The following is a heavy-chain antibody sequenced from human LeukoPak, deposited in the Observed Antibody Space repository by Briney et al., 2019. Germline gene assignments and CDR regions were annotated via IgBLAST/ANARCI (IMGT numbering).Heavy chain of an antibody. CDR2: ITDDGSTT. Sequence: GGSLRLSCAASGFTFSGYWMHWVRQLPGKGLVWVSRITDDGSTTTYADFVKGRITISRDNAKNTVFLQMISLRAEDTAVYYCARDTGWYFDLWGRGTLVSVSS. V-gene: IGHV3-74*01. J-gene: IGHJ2*01. CDR3: ARDTGWYFDL. D-gene: IGHD4-17*01. CDR1: GFTFSGYW.